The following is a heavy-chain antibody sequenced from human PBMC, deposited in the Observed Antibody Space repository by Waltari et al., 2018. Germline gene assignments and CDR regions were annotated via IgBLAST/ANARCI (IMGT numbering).Heavy chain of an antibody. CDR3: ARTYYYDSSGYNYGMDV. V-gene: IGHV1-69*01. J-gene: IGHJ6*02. CDR1: GGTFSSYA. CDR2: IIPIFGTA. Sequence: QVQLVQSGAEVKKPGSSVKVSCKASGGTFSSYAISRVRQAHGQGLEWMGGIIPIFGTANYAQKFQGRVTITADESTSTAYMELSSLRSEDTAVYYCARTYYYDSSGYNYGMDVWGQGTTVTVSS. D-gene: IGHD3-22*01.